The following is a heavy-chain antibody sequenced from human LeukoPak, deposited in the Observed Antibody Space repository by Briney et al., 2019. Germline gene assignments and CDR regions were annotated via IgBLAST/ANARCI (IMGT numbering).Heavy chain of an antibody. J-gene: IGHJ4*02. Sequence: ASVKVSCKASGYTFTSYGISWVRQAPGQGLECMGWISAYNGNTNYAQKLQGRVTMTTDTSTSTAYMELRSLRSDDTAVYYCAGFVAGDDFDYWGQGTLVTVSS. CDR2: ISAYNGNT. D-gene: IGHD6-19*01. CDR1: GYTFTSYG. CDR3: AGFVAGDDFDY. V-gene: IGHV1-18*01.